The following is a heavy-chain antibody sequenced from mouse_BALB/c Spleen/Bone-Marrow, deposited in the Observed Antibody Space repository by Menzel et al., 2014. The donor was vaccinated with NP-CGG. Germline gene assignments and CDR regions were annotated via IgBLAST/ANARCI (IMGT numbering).Heavy chain of an antibody. V-gene: IGHV14-3*02. CDR2: IDPANGNT. Sequence: EVQLQQSGAELVKPGASVKLSCTASGFNIKDTYMHWVKQRPEQGLEWIGRIDPANGNTKYDPKFQGKATITADTSSNTAYLQLSSLTSEDTAVYYCARSRDYGSSYYAMDYWGQGTSVTVS. J-gene: IGHJ4*01. D-gene: IGHD1-1*01. CDR3: ARSRDYGSSYYAMDY. CDR1: GFNIKDTY.